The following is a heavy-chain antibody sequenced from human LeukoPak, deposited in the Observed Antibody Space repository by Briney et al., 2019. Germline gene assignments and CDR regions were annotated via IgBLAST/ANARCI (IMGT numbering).Heavy chain of an antibody. J-gene: IGHJ5*02. D-gene: IGHD3-3*01. Sequence: SEPLSLTCTVSGGSISSGSYYWSWIRQPAGKGLEWIGRIYTSGSTNYNPSLKSRVTISVDTSKNQSSLKLSSVTAADTAVYYCARDGFLESANWFDPWGQGTLVTVSS. CDR2: IYTSGST. CDR3: ARDGFLESANWFDP. V-gene: IGHV4-61*02. CDR1: GGSISSGSYY.